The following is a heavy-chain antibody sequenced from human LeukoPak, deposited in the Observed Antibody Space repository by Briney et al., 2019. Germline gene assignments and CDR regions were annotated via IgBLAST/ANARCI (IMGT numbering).Heavy chain of an antibody. D-gene: IGHD6-6*01. V-gene: IGHV4-34*08. J-gene: IGHJ5*02. CDR1: RFIFSDYR. CDR3: AVSAAALFDP. CDR2: INRSGST. Sequence: GSLRLSCVASRFIFSDYRMTWVRQPPGKGLEWIGEINRSGSTNYNSSLSLKSRVTISVDTSKNQFSLKLSSVAAADAAVYYCAVSAAALFDPWGQGTLVTVSS.